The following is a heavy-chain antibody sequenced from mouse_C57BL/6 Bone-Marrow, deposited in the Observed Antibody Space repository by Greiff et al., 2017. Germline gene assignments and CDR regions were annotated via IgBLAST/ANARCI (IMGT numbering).Heavy chain of an antibody. D-gene: IGHD5-1*01. Sequence: EVQGVESGGDLVKPGGSLKLSCAASGFTFSSYGMSWVRQTPDKRLEWVATISSGGSYTYYPDSVKGRFTISRDNAKNTLYLQMSSLKSEDTAMYYCARRGSTPCAYWGQGTLVTVSA. J-gene: IGHJ3*01. V-gene: IGHV5-6*01. CDR1: GFTFSSYG. CDR3: ARRGSTPCAY. CDR2: ISSGGSYT.